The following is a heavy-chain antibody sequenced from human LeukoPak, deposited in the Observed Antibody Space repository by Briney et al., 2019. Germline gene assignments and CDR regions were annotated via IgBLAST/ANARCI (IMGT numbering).Heavy chain of an antibody. V-gene: IGHV1-18*01. Sequence: ASVKVSCKASGYTFTSYGISWVRQAPGQGLEWMGWISAYNGNTNYAQKLQGRVTMTTDTSTSTAYMELRSLRSDDTAVYYCARDLRWFGELLPDYWGQGTLVTVSS. CDR1: GYTFTSYG. CDR2: ISAYNGNT. CDR3: ARDLRWFGELLPDY. J-gene: IGHJ4*02. D-gene: IGHD3-10*01.